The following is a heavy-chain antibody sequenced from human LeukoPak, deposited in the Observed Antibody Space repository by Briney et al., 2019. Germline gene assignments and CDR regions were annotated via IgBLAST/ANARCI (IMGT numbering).Heavy chain of an antibody. J-gene: IGHJ4*02. V-gene: IGHV3-23*01. CDR2: ISHSASTT. CDR3: ANRIRYSSSSAYFDY. D-gene: IGHD6-6*01. Sequence: GGSLRLSCAASGFTFSNYGMSGVRQAPGKGLEWVSCISHSASTTFSAYSVNARFTISRDNSNNTLSLQMNTLRAGDTAIYHSANRIRYSSSSAYFDYWGQGTLVTVSS. CDR1: GFTFSNYG.